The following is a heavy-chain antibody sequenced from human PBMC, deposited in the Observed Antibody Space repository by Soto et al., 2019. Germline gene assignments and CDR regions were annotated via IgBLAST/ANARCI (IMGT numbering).Heavy chain of an antibody. D-gene: IGHD2-8*01. CDR3: TRDLNGGNPFDY. V-gene: IGHV1-3*01. J-gene: IGHJ4*02. CDR2: IDPGSGNP. Sequence: QVQLVQSGAEVKKPGASVRISCKASGYTLTNYAIHWVRQAAGESLEWLAWIDPGSGNPTYSQKFRDRITHTRDFSASTSSMDLSSLTSGDTAVYFCTRDLNGGNPFDYWGQGTLVTVS. CDR1: GYTLTNYA.